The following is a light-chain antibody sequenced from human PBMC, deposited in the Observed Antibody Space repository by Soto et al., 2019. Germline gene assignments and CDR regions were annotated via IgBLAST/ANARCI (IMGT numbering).Light chain of an antibody. J-gene: IGKJ1*01. CDR1: QNINSW. V-gene: IGKV1-5*03. CDR2: KAS. Sequence: DIQMTQSPSTLSASVGARVPITCRARQNINSWLAWYQQKPGKAPKLLIHKASSLQSGVPSRFSGSGSGTEFTLTISSLDPDDSATYYCQQYNGYGRFGQGTKVDIK. CDR3: QQYNGYGR.